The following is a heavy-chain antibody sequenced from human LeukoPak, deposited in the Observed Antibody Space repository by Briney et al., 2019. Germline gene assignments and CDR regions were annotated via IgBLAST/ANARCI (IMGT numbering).Heavy chain of an antibody. CDR3: ARRYCSGGSCYPRHFDF. V-gene: IGHV4-59*08. CDR2: IYYSGMT. Sequence: SETLSLGCTVSGGSISSYYWSWIRQPPGKGLEWIGYIYYSGMTNYSPSLKSRVTMSVDTSKNQFSLNLNSATAADTAVYYCARRYCSGGSCYPRHFDFWGQGTLVTVSS. CDR1: GGSISSYY. J-gene: IGHJ4*02. D-gene: IGHD2-15*01.